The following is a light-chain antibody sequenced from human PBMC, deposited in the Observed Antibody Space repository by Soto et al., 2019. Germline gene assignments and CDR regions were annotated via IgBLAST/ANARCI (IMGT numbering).Light chain of an antibody. J-gene: IGKJ4*01. Sequence: DIVMTQSPDSLAVSLDERATIKCNAIHSVLYSSNNKNYLAWYQQKPGQPPKLLIYWASTRESGVPDRFSGSGSGTDFTLTISSLQAEDVAVYYCQQYYSTPLTFGGGTKVDIK. CDR2: WAS. V-gene: IGKV4-1*01. CDR1: HSVLYSSNNKNY. CDR3: QQYYSTPLT.